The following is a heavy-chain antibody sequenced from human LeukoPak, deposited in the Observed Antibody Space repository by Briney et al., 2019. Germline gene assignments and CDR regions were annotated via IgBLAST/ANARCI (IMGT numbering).Heavy chain of an antibody. V-gene: IGHV1-18*01. Sequence: ASVKVSCKASGYTFRTYSFTWVRQAPGQGLEWMGRISAYDGDTNYAQKFQGRVALTADTLTRTGYMELTSLRSDDTAVYYCAFRGVIPNYFDYWGQGSLVTVSS. J-gene: IGHJ4*02. CDR3: AFRGVIPNYFDY. D-gene: IGHD3-10*01. CDR1: GYTFRTYS. CDR2: ISAYDGDT.